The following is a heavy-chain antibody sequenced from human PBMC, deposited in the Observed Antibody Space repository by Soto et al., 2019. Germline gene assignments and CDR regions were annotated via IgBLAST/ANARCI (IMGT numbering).Heavy chain of an antibody. CDR2: IFYSGST. CDR1: GGSINSYY. V-gene: IGHV4-59*01. CDR3: ARVFPTYCGGDCSYFDS. D-gene: IGHD2-21*02. J-gene: IGHJ4*02. Sequence: SETLSLTCTVSGGSINSYYWSWIRQPPGKGLEWIGYIFYSGSTNHNPSLKSRVTMSVDMSKNQFSLELSSVTAADTAVYYCARVFPTYCGGDCSYFDSWGPGALVTVSS.